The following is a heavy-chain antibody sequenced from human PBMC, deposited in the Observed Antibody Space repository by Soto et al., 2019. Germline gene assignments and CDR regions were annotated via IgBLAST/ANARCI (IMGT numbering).Heavy chain of an antibody. CDR3: ARDHPIAVVLGHYYYGVDV. D-gene: IGHD6-19*01. J-gene: IGHJ6*02. V-gene: IGHV3-21*01. CDR2: ITSSGSSI. Sequence: EVQLVESGGGLVKPGGSLRLSCAASGFTFSRYGMNWVRQAPGQGLEWVSSITSSGSSIYYADSVKGRFTISRDNAKNSLYLQMNSLRAEDTAVYYCARDHPIAVVLGHYYYGVDVWGQGTAVTVSS. CDR1: GFTFSRYG.